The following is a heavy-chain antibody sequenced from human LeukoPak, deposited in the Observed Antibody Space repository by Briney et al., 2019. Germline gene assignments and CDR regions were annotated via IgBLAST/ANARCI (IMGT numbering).Heavy chain of an antibody. J-gene: IGHJ4*02. D-gene: IGHD1-26*01. CDR1: VGFISSYY. Sequence: PSETLSLTCTVSVGFISSYYWSWIRQPPGKGLEWIGYIYYSGSTNYNPSLKSRVTISVDTSKNQFSLKLSSVTAADTAVYYCARARARLYFDYWGQGTLVTVSS. V-gene: IGHV4-59*01. CDR2: IYYSGST. CDR3: ARARARLYFDY.